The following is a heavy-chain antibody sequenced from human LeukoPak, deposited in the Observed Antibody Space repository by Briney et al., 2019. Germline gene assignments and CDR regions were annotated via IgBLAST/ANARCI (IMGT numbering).Heavy chain of an antibody. D-gene: IGHD6-6*01. CDR1: GFTFSDYY. CDR3: ARETHSSSSFYYFDY. V-gene: IGHV3-11*05. J-gene: IGHJ4*02. Sequence: GSLRLSCAASGFTFSDYYMSWIRQAPGKGLEWVSYISGSSTYTNYADSVKGRFTISRDNAKNSLYLQMNSLRAEDTAVYYCARETHSSSSFYYFDYWGQGTLVTVSS. CDR2: ISGSSTYT.